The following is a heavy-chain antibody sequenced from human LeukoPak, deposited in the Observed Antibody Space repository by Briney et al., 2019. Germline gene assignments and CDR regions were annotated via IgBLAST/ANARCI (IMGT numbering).Heavy chain of an antibody. CDR2: IWYDGSNK. CDR1: GFTFSSYG. J-gene: IGHJ4*02. CDR3: ARASGSWYAFDY. V-gene: IGHV3-33*01. Sequence: GGSLRLSCAASGFTFSSYGMHWVRQAPGKGLEWVAVIWYDGSNKYYADSVKGRFTISRDNSKNTPYLQMNSLRAEDTAVYYCARASGSWYAFDYWGQGTLVTVSS. D-gene: IGHD6-13*01.